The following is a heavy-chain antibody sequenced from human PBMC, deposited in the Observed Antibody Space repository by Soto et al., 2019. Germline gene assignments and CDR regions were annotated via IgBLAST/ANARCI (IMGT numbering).Heavy chain of an antibody. CDR3: AGVMRGQQLVFAIDSYYYGMDV. D-gene: IGHD6-13*01. CDR2: ISAYNGNT. Sequence: VKVSCQASCYTFTSSGISWVRQAPGQGLEWMGWISAYNGNTNYAQKLQGRVTMTTDTSTSTAYMELRSLRSDDTAVYYCAGVMRGQQLVFAIDSYYYGMDVWGQGTTVTVSS. V-gene: IGHV1-18*01. J-gene: IGHJ6*02. CDR1: CYTFTSSG.